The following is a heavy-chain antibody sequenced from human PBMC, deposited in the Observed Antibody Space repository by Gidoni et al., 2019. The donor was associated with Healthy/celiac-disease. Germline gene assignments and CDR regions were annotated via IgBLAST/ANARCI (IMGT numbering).Heavy chain of an antibody. J-gene: IGHJ4*02. CDR1: GGPISSSNW. CDR2: IYHSGST. CDR3: ARKGNDSSGYYY. V-gene: IGHV4-4*02. D-gene: IGHD3-22*01. Sequence: QVQLQESGPGLVKPSGTLSLTCAVSGGPISSSNWWSSVRPPPGKGLGWIGEIYHSGSTNYNPTLKSRVTISVDKSKNQFSLKLSSVTAADTAVYYCARKGNDSSGYYYWSQGTLVTVSS.